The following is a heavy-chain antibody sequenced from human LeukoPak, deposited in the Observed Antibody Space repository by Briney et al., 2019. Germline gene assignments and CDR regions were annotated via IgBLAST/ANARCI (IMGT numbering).Heavy chain of an antibody. CDR3: ARGPQDYGGNSDYIDAFDI. CDR1: GGSISGYY. J-gene: IGHJ3*02. Sequence: PSETLSLTCTVSGGSISGYYWSWIRQPAGKGLEWIGRIYTSGSTNYNPSLKSRVAMSVDTSKNQFSLKLSSVTAADTAVYYCARGPQDYGGNSDYIDAFDIWGQGTMVTVSS. V-gene: IGHV4-4*07. CDR2: IYTSGST. D-gene: IGHD4-23*01.